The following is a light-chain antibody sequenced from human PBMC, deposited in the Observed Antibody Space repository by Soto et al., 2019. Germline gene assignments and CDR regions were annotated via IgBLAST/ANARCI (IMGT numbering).Light chain of an antibody. CDR3: QQYNSYLWT. Sequence: DIQMTQSPSTLSASVGDRVTITCRASQSINSWLAWYQQKPGKAPKFLIYQASTLESGAPSRFSGSGSGTEFTLTISRLQPDDFATYYCQQYNSYLWTVGQGTKVEIK. J-gene: IGKJ1*01. V-gene: IGKV1-5*03. CDR2: QAS. CDR1: QSINSW.